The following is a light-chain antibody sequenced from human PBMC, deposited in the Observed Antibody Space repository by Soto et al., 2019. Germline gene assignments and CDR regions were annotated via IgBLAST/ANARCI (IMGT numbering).Light chain of an antibody. CDR1: QSVNSN. V-gene: IGKV3-15*01. CDR2: GAS. CDR3: QQYHNWPPWT. Sequence: EIVMTQSPATLSVSPGERSTLACMSSQSVNSNVAWYQQKPGQAPRLLFYGASTRATGIPGRFSGSGSGTEFILTINSLQSEDFAVYYCQQYHNWPPWTFGQGTKVDI. J-gene: IGKJ1*01.